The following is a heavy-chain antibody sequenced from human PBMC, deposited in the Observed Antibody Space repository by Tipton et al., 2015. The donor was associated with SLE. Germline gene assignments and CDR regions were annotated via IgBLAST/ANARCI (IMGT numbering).Heavy chain of an antibody. J-gene: IGHJ3*02. Sequence: SLRLSCAASGFTFSSYAMSWVRQAPGKGLEWVSAISGSGGSTYYADSVKGRFTISRDNSKNTLYLQMNSLRAEDTAVYYCARGEEQQLFAFDIWGQGTMVTVSS. CDR3: ARGEEQQLFAFDI. CDR2: ISGSGGST. CDR1: GFTFSSYA. V-gene: IGHV3-23*01. D-gene: IGHD6-13*01.